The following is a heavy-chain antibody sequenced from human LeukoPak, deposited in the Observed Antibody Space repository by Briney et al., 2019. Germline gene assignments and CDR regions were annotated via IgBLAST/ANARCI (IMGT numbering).Heavy chain of an antibody. CDR1: GGTFSNYA. J-gene: IGHJ4*02. Sequence: ASVKVSCKASGGTFSNYAISWVRQAPGQGLEWMGGIIPIFGTANYAQKFQGRVTITADESTSTAYMELSSLRSEDTAVYYCARDCGYSGYDCSNYWGQGTLVTVSS. D-gene: IGHD5-12*01. V-gene: IGHV1-69*13. CDR2: IIPIFGTA. CDR3: ARDCGYSGYDCSNY.